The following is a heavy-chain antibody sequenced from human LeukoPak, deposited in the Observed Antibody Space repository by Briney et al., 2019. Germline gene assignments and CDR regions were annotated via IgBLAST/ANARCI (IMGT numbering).Heavy chain of an antibody. V-gene: IGHV1-3*03. J-gene: IGHJ4*02. CDR2: INAGNGNT. D-gene: IGHD3-10*01. Sequence: ASVKVSCKASGYTFTGYYMHWVRQAPGQRLEWMGWINAGNGNTKYSQEFQGRVTITRDTSASTAYMELSSLRSEDMAVYYCARDNGSRDPPHFDYWGQGTLVTVSA. CDR1: GYTFTGYY. CDR3: ARDNGSRDPPHFDY.